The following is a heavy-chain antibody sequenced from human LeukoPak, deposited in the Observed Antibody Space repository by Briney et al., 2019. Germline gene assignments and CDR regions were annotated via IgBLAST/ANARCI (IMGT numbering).Heavy chain of an antibody. D-gene: IGHD5-24*01. CDR2: IGTENAYT. V-gene: IGHV1-18*01. CDR3: ARDRERGFGY. CDR1: GYTFNTYG. J-gene: IGHJ4*02. Sequence: ASVKVSCKASGYTFNTYGISWVRQAPGQGLEWMGWIGTENAYTIYAEKFQGRVTLTTDTSTTTVHMELRSLRSDDTAVNYCARDRERGFGYWGQGSLVTVSS.